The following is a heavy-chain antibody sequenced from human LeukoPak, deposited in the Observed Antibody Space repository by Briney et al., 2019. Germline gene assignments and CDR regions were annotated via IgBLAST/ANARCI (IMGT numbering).Heavy chain of an antibody. CDR2: VYYSGSM. CDR1: GGSISSSRHY. J-gene: IGHJ6*02. Sequence: SETLSLTCSVSGGSISSSRHYWGWIRQPPGKGLEWLGSVYYSGSMYYNPSLKSRVTMSVDTSKNQFSLKLSSVTAADTAVYYCARDPNPYDFWSGLLLAREDDSVTYGMDVWGQGTTVTVSS. V-gene: IGHV4-39*07. CDR3: ARDPNPYDFWSGLLLAREDDSVTYGMDV. D-gene: IGHD3-3*01.